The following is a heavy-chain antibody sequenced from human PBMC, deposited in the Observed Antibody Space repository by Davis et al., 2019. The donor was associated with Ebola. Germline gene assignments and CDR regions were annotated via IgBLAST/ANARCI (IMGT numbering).Heavy chain of an antibody. J-gene: IGHJ4*02. D-gene: IGHD3-9*01. CDR3: ARRSDMLTGYYRGLGY. Sequence: ASVKVSCQASVYSFSEYYIHWVRQATGQGREWMGWMNPNSGNTGYAQKFQGRVTMTRNTSISTAYMELSSLRSEDTAVYYCARRSDMLTGYYRGLGYWGQGALVTVSS. V-gene: IGHV1-8*01. CDR2: MNPNSGNT. CDR1: VYSFSEYY.